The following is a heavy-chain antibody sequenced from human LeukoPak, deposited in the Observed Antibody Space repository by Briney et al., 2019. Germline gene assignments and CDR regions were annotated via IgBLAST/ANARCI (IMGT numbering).Heavy chain of an antibody. V-gene: IGHV4-34*01. J-gene: IGHJ6*02. CDR1: GGSFSGYY. Sequence: SETLSLTCAVYGGSFSGYYWSGIRQPPGKALEWIGEINHSGSTNYNPSLKSRVTISVDTSKNQFSLKLSSVTAADTAVYYCARGPKYYYDSSGYYFEIYYYGMDVWGQGTTVTVSS. D-gene: IGHD3-22*01. CDR3: ARGPKYYYDSSGYYFEIYYYGMDV. CDR2: INHSGST.